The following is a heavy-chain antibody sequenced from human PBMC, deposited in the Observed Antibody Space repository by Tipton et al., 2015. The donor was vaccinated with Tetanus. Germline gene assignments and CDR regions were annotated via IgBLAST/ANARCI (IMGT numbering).Heavy chain of an antibody. CDR2: IFHSGST. D-gene: IGHD1-7*01. CDR1: GGSMSNNY. J-gene: IGHJ4*02. Sequence: LRLSCTVSGGSMSNNYWSWIRQPPGKGLEWIAYIFHSGSTNYSPSLKSRVAISMDTSKNQISLKLSSVTAADTAVYYCVRGPPPESDWNYLIDFWGQGTLVTVSS. CDR3: VRGPPPESDWNYLIDF. V-gene: IGHV4-59*01.